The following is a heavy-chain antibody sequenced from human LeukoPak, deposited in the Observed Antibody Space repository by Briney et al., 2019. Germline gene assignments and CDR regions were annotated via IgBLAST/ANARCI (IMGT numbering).Heavy chain of an antibody. CDR1: GGSFSGYY. D-gene: IGHD3-22*01. Sequence: SETLSLTCGVYGGSFSGYYWSWIRQPPGKGLEWIGSIYYSGSTYYNPSLKSRVTISVDTSKNQFSLKLSSVTAADTAVYYCARGDDSSGYYDGYFDYWGQGTLVTVSS. J-gene: IGHJ4*02. CDR3: ARGDDSSGYYDGYFDY. V-gene: IGHV4-34*01. CDR2: IYYSGST.